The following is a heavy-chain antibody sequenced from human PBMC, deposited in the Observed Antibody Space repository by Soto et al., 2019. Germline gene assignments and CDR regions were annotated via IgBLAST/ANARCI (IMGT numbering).Heavy chain of an antibody. D-gene: IGHD3-3*01. J-gene: IGHJ5*02. Sequence: SETLCLRCAVYGGSLGGYYGGWIRQPPGEGREWIGGINHSGSANYNPSLKSRVTISVDTSKNQFSLKLSSVTAADTAVYYCARTNRSGPRFWRGLPNWFDPWGQGTLVTVS. V-gene: IGHV4-34*01. CDR2: INHSGSA. CDR1: GGSLGGYY. CDR3: ARTNRSGPRFWRGLPNWFDP.